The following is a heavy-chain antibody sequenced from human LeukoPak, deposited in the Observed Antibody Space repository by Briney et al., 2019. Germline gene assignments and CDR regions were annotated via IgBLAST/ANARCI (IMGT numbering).Heavy chain of an antibody. CDR2: IYYSGST. CDR3: ADHIAAADHHYFDY. CDR1: GGSFSSSRYY. J-gene: IGHJ4*02. Sequence: SETLSLTCTVSGGSFSSSRYYWGWIRQPPGKGLEWIGSIYYSGSTYYNPSLKSRVTISVDTSKNQFSLKLSSVTAADTAVYYCADHIAAADHHYFDYWGQGTLVTVSS. V-gene: IGHV4-39*07. D-gene: IGHD6-13*01.